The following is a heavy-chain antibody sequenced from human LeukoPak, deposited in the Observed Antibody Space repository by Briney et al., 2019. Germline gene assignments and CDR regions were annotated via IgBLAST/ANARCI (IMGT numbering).Heavy chain of an antibody. CDR3: AADDLLFVY. V-gene: IGHV1-58*01. Sequence: ASVKVSCKASGFTFTSSAVQWVRQARGQRLEWIGWIVVGSGNTNYAQKFQDRVTITRDMSSGTTFLELSTLRSDDTAVYFCAADDLLFVYWGQGTLVAVSS. J-gene: IGHJ4*02. CDR1: GFTFTSSA. CDR2: IVVGSGNT. D-gene: IGHD3-3*01.